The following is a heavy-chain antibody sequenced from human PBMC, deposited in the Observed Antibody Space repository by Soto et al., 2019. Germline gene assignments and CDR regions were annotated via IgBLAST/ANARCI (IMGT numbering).Heavy chain of an antibody. D-gene: IGHD3-10*01. Sequence: VPLRLSCAASGVTITSYAMSWVSQDPGKGLEWVSAISGSGGSTYYADSVKGRFTISRDNSKNTLYLQMNSLRAEDTAVYYCAKDLRGLPSGVDYWGQGTLVTVSS. CDR2: ISGSGGST. J-gene: IGHJ4*02. CDR1: GVTITSYA. CDR3: AKDLRGLPSGVDY. V-gene: IGHV3-23*01.